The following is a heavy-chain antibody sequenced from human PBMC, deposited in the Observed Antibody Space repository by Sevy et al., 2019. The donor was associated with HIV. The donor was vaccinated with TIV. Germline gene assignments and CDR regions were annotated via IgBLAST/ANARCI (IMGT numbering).Heavy chain of an antibody. V-gene: IGHV3-66*01. CDR2: IYSGGST. J-gene: IGHJ4*02. CDR1: GFTVSSHY. CDR3: ARAFYDSSGHYQFDY. Sequence: GGSLRLSCAASGFTVSSHYVSWVRQAPGKGLEWVSVIYSGGSTYYADSVKGRFTISRDNSKNTLYLQMNSLRAEDTAVYYCARAFYDSSGHYQFDYWGQGTLVTVSS. D-gene: IGHD3-22*01.